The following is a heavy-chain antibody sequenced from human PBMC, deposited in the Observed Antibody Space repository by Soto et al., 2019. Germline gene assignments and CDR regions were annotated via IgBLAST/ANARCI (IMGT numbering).Heavy chain of an antibody. CDR3: ARVGYCSSTSCYIDPHNQDYSYYYGMDV. V-gene: IGHV4-59*01. Sequence: SETLSLTCTVSGGSISSYYWSWIRQPPGKGLEWIGYIYYSGSTNYNPSLKSRVTISVDTSKNQFSLKLSSVTAADTAVYYCARVGYCSSTSCYIDPHNQDYSYYYGMDVWGQGTTVTVSS. J-gene: IGHJ6*02. CDR1: GGSISSYY. CDR2: IYYSGST. D-gene: IGHD2-2*02.